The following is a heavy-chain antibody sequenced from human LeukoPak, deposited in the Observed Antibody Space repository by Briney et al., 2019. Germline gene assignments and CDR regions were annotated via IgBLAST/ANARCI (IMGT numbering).Heavy chain of an antibody. CDR2: ISSGGTTI. V-gene: IGHV3-48*04. J-gene: IGHJ6*03. CDR1: GFTFSVYG. Sequence: GGSLRLSCAVSGFTFSVYGMNWVRQAPGKGLEWLSHISSGGTTIYYADSVKGRFTVSRDNVENSLFLQMDSLRVDDTAVYYCVRDFEVPAAAPDYYYFYYMDVWGTGTTVTVSS. CDR3: VRDFEVPAAAPDYYYFYYMDV. D-gene: IGHD2-2*01.